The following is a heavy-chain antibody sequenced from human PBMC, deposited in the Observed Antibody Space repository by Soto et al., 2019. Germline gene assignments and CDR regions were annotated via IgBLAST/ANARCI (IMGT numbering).Heavy chain of an antibody. D-gene: IGHD4-17*01. CDR2: IFYSGGT. J-gene: IGHJ4*02. CDR3: ARRGGGDYLFDS. V-gene: IGHV4-39*01. CDR1: GDSISTSNYY. Sequence: SETLSLTCTVSGDSISTSNYYWGWIRQPPGEGLEWIGHIFYSGGTHYNPSLKSRVTISVDTSKNQFSLKLSSITAADTAVYFCARRGGGDYLFDSWGQGMLVTVSS.